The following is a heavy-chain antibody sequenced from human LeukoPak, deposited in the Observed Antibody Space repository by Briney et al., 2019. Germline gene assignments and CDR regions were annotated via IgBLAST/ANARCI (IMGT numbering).Heavy chain of an antibody. CDR2: ISSSSSYI. Sequence: KAGGSLRLSCAASGFTFSSYSMNWVRQAPGKGLEWVSSISSSSSYIYYADSVKGRFTISRDNAKNSVYLQMNSLRAEDTAVYYCARVNSMDYYDPRPFDAFDIWGQGTMVTVSS. CDR3: ARVNSMDYYDPRPFDAFDI. D-gene: IGHD3-22*01. V-gene: IGHV3-21*01. J-gene: IGHJ3*02. CDR1: GFTFSSYS.